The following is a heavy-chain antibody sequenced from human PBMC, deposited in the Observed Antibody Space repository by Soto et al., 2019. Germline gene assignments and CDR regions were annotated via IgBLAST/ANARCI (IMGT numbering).Heavy chain of an antibody. CDR3: AREYIAGGYSYGWSH. CDR2: ISAYNGNT. Sequence: ASVKFSCKASGYTFTSYGISWVRQAPGQGLEWMGWISAYNGNTNYAQKLQGRVTMTTDTSTSTAYMELRSLRSDDTAVYYCAREYIAGGYSYGWSHWGQGTLVTVSS. J-gene: IGHJ4*02. V-gene: IGHV1-18*01. D-gene: IGHD5-18*01. CDR1: GYTFTSYG.